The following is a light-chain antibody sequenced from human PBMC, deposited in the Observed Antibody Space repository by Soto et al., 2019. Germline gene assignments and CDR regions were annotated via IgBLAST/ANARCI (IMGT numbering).Light chain of an antibody. CDR3: QHYDSYSGT. Sequence: DIQMTQSPSTLSASVGDRVIIACRASQSIKSWLAWYQQKPGKAPKLLIYRASTLEGGVPSRFSGSGSGTEFTLTISSLQPDDFSTYYCQHYDSYSGTFGPGTNVDIK. CDR2: RAS. CDR1: QSIKSW. V-gene: IGKV1-5*03. J-gene: IGKJ3*01.